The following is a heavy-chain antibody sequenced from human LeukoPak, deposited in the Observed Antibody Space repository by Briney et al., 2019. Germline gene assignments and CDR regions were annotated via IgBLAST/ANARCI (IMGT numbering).Heavy chain of an antibody. CDR1: GGSFSGYY. Sequence: SETLSLTCAVYGGSFSGYYWSWIRQPPGKGLEWIGSIYYSGSTYYNPSLKSRVTISVDTSKNQFSLKLSSVTAADTAVYYCARVTASMVRGVLPNFDYWGQGTLVTVS. J-gene: IGHJ4*02. CDR3: ARVTASMVRGVLPNFDY. D-gene: IGHD3-10*01. V-gene: IGHV4-34*01. CDR2: IYYSGST.